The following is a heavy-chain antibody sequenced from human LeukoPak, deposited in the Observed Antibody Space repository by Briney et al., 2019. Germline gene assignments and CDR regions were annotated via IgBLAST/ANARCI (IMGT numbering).Heavy chain of an antibody. J-gene: IGHJ6*03. CDR3: ARAVPAEITMVRGVLTDYYYYYMDV. CDR1: GYTFTGYY. D-gene: IGHD3-10*01. V-gene: IGHV1-2*02. Sequence: ASVKVSCKASGYTFTGYYMHWVRQAPGQGLEWMGWINPNSGGTNYAQKFQGRVTMTRDTSISTAYMELSRLRSDDTAVYYCARAVPAEITMVRGVLTDYYYYYMDVWGKGTTVTVSS. CDR2: INPNSGGT.